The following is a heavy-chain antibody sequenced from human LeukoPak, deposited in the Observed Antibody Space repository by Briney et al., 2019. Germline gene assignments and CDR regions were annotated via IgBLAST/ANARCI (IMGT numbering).Heavy chain of an antibody. Sequence: ASETLSLTCAVSGGSISSSNWWSWVRQPPGKGLEWIGEIYHSGSTNYNPSLKSRVTISVDKSKNQFSLKLSSVTAADTAVYYCAKDGGVGATTSSDWFDPWGQGTLVTASS. CDR2: IYHSGST. J-gene: IGHJ5*02. D-gene: IGHD1-26*01. CDR1: GGSISSSNW. CDR3: AKDGGVGATTSSDWFDP. V-gene: IGHV4-4*02.